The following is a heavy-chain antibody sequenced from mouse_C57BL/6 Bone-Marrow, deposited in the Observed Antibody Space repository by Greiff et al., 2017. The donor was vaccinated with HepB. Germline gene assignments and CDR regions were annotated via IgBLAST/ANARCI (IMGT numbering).Heavy chain of an antibody. D-gene: IGHD1-1*01. CDR1: GISITTGNYR. Sequence: EVQLQQSGPGLVKPSQTVFLTCTVTGISITTGNYRWSWIRQFPGNKLEWIGYIYYSGTITYNPSLTSRTTITRDTPKNQFFLEMNSLTAEDTATYYCARDGDYGSSYFDYWGQGTTLTVSS. CDR2: IYYSGTI. V-gene: IGHV3-5*01. J-gene: IGHJ2*01. CDR3: ARDGDYGSSYFDY.